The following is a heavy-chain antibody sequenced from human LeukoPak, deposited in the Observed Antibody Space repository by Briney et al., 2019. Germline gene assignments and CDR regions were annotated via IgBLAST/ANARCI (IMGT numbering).Heavy chain of an antibody. Sequence: SKTLSLTCAVYGGSFSGYYWSWIRQPPGKGLEWIGEINHSGSTNYNPSLKSRVTISVDTSKNQFSLKLSSVTAADTAVYYCAALKRGDSDGAVVYWVLG. CDR2: INHSGST. V-gene: IGHV4-34*01. CDR1: GGSFSGYY. D-gene: IGHD4/OR15-4a*01. CDR3: AALKRGDSDGAVVY. J-gene: IGHJ4*02.